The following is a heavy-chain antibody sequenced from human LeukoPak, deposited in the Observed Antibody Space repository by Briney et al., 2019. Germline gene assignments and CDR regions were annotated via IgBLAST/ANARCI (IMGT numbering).Heavy chain of an antibody. CDR2: IIPIFGTA. CDR1: GGTFSSYA. Sequence: SVKASCKASGGTFSSYAISWVRQAPGQGLEWMGGIIPIFGTANYAQKFQGRVTITADESTSTAYMELSSLRSEDTAVYYYARGYGLLFERPLGYWGQGTLVTVSS. V-gene: IGHV1-69*01. CDR3: ARGYGLLFERPLGY. D-gene: IGHD2-21*02. J-gene: IGHJ4*02.